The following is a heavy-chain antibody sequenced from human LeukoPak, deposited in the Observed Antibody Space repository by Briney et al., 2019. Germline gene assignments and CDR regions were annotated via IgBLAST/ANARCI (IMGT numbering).Heavy chain of an antibody. Sequence: GSLRLSCAASGFTFSSYSMNWVRQPPGKGLEWIGEINHSGSTNYNPSLKSRVTISVDTSKNQFSLKLSSVTAADTAVYYCARTSIAVAQGLDYWGQGTLVTVSS. CDR2: INHSGST. J-gene: IGHJ4*02. CDR3: ARTSIAVAQGLDY. CDR1: GFTFSSYS. V-gene: IGHV4-34*01. D-gene: IGHD6-19*01.